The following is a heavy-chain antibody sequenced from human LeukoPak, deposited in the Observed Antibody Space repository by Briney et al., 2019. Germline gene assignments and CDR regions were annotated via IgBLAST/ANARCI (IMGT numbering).Heavy chain of an antibody. J-gene: IGHJ6*02. V-gene: IGHV1-8*01. CDR2: MNPNSGNT. CDR3: ARDQNQYYDFWSGYSGYYYYGMDV. Sequence: ASVKVSCKASGYTFTSYDINWVRQVTGQGLEWMGWMNPNSGNTGYAQKFQGRVTMTRNTPISTAYMELSSLRSEDTAVYYCARDQNQYYDFWSGYSGYYYYGMDVWGQGTTVTVSS. D-gene: IGHD3-3*01. CDR1: GYTFTSYD.